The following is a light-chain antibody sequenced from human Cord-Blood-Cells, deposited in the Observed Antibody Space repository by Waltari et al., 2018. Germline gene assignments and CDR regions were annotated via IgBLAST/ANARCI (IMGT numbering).Light chain of an antibody. CDR1: QTISSY. J-gene: IGKJ2*01. CDR3: HQSYSNPYT. V-gene: IGKV1-39*01. Sequence: IQMTESPSSLSASVGYRATITCRASQTISSYLNWYQQHPGKAPKLRIYAASSLQSGVPSRFSGSGSGTDYTLNSSSLQPEDFATDYCHQSYSNPYTFGQGTKLEIK. CDR2: AAS.